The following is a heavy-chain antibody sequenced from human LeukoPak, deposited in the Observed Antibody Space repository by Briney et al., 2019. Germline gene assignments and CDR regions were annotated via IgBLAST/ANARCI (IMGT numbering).Heavy chain of an antibody. D-gene: IGHD3-10*01. V-gene: IGHV3-23*01. Sequence: GGSLRLSCAASGFTFSSYAMSWVRQAPGKGLEWVSAISGSGGSTYYADSVKGRFTISRDNSKNTLYLQMNSLRAEDTAVYYCAKNVLLWFWESSYFDYWGQGTLVTVSS. CDR2: ISGSGGST. CDR3: AKNVLLWFWESSYFDY. J-gene: IGHJ4*02. CDR1: GFTFSSYA.